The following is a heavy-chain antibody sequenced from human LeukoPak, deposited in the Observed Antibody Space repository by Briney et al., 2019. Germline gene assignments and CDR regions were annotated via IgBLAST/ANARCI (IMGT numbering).Heavy chain of an antibody. J-gene: IGHJ6*02. Sequence: SETLSLTCAVYGGSFSGYYWSWIRQPPGKGLEWIGEINHSGSTNYNPSLKSRVTISVDTSKNQFSLKLSSVTAADTAVYYCARGKQRFKVIAAAGTTFYYYGMDVWGQGTTVTVSS. CDR1: GGSFSGYY. CDR3: ARGKQRFKVIAAAGTTFYYYGMDV. V-gene: IGHV4-34*01. D-gene: IGHD6-13*01. CDR2: INHSGST.